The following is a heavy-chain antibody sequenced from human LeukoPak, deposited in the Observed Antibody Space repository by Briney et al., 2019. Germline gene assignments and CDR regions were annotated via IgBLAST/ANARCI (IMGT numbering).Heavy chain of an antibody. V-gene: IGHV1-8*01. CDR2: MNPNSGNT. CDR3: ARDYRRGGSYYEFFPDS. D-gene: IGHD1-26*01. J-gene: IGHJ4*02. Sequence: ASVTVSCKASGYTFTNYDINWVRQATGQGLAWMGWMNPNSGNTGYPQKFQGRVTMTRNTSISTAYMELSSLRSDDTAVHYSARDYRRGGSYYEFFPDSSGQGDLGTLSS. CDR1: GYTFTNYD.